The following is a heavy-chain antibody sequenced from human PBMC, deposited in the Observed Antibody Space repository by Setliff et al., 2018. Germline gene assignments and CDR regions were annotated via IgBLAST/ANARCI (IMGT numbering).Heavy chain of an antibody. CDR1: GFTVSSSY. V-gene: IGHV3-53*01. CDR2: IYGGGYT. D-gene: IGHD3-9*01. Sequence: LRLSCAASGFTVSSSYMSWVRQAPGKGLEWVSIIYGGGYTNHADSVKGRFTISRDNAKKSLYLQMNSLRAEDTAVYYCACPDILTGLSDYWGQGTLVTVSS. CDR3: ACPDILTGLSDY. J-gene: IGHJ4*02.